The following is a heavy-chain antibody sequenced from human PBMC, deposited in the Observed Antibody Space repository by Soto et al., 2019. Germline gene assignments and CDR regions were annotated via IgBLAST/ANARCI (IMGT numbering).Heavy chain of an antibody. CDR3: ARFAVGQLYDY. J-gene: IGHJ4*02. Sequence: EVQLVESGGGLVQPGGSLRLSCAASGFTFSSNDMHWVRQATGKGLEWVSAIGTAGDTYYPGSVKGRFTISRENAKNSLYLQMNSLRAGDTAVYYCARFAVGQLYDYWGQGPLVTVSS. CDR1: GFTFSSND. D-gene: IGHD6-13*01. CDR2: IGTAGDT. V-gene: IGHV3-13*04.